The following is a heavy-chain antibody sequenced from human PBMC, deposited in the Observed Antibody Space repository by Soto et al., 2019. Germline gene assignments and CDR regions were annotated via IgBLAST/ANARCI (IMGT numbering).Heavy chain of an antibody. CDR1: GFTFSASW. D-gene: IGHD3-9*01. Sequence: PGGSLRLSCAAPGFTFSASWMTWVRQSPGKGLEWVANINGDGSQTFYVDSVKGRFTISRDNAKNSLFLHMNSLRAEDTAVYYCARVGGFDWLFDAFDIWGQGTMVTVS. V-gene: IGHV3-7*02. CDR3: ARVGGFDWLFDAFDI. CDR2: INGDGSQT. J-gene: IGHJ3*02.